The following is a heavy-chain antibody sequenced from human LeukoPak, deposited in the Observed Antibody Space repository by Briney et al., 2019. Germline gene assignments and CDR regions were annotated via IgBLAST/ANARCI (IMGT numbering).Heavy chain of an antibody. V-gene: IGHV4-61*02. Sequence: SETLSLTCTVSGASISSGDYYWSWIRQPAGKGLEWIGRIYTTVSTNYNPSLKSRVNISVDTSKNQFSLSLSSVTAADTAVYYRAAATDYASALDYWGQGTLVTVSS. CDR3: AAATDYASALDY. D-gene: IGHD2-2*01. CDR2: IYTTVST. J-gene: IGHJ4*02. CDR1: GASISSGDYY.